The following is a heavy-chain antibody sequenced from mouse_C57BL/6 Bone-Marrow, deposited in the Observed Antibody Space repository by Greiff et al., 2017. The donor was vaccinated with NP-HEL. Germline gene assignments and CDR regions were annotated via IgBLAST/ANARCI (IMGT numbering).Heavy chain of an antibody. J-gene: IGHJ1*03. D-gene: IGHD1-1*01. CDR1: GYTFTSYW. Sequence: VQLQQPGAELVRPGSSVKLSCKASGYTFTSYWMHWVKQRPIQGLEWIGNIDTSDSETHYNQKFKDKATLTVDKSSSTAYMQLSSLTSEDSAVYYCAREEYYLYWYFCVWGTGTTVTVSS. CDR3: AREEYYLYWYFCV. CDR2: IDTSDSET. V-gene: IGHV1-52*01.